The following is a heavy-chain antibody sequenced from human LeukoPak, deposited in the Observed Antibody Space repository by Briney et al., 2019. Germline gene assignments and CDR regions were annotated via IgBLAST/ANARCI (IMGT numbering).Heavy chain of an antibody. CDR3: ARDGPLHPRVKLEMATIGGGAFDI. CDR1: GGSISSSNW. CDR2: IYHSGST. D-gene: IGHD5-24*01. Sequence: SETLSLTCAVSGGSISSSNWWSWVRQPPGKGLEWTGEIYHSGSTNYNPSLKSRVTISVDKSKNQFSLKLSSVTAADTAVYYCARDGPLHPRVKLEMATIGGGAFDIWGQGTMVTVSS. J-gene: IGHJ3*02. V-gene: IGHV4-4*02.